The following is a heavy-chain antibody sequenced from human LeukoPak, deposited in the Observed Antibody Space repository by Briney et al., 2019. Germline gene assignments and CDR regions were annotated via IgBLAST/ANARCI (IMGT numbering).Heavy chain of an antibody. CDR1: GYTFTSYA. D-gene: IGHD3-10*01. CDR3: ARAWPNRYGSGSYHDY. Sequence: ASVNVSCKASGYTFTSYAMHGVRQAPGQGRGWMGWNNVGNGNTKYSQKFQGRVTITRDTSASTAYMELSSLRSEDTAVYHCARAWPNRYGSGSYHDYWGQGALVTVSS. CDR2: NNVGNGNT. J-gene: IGHJ4*02. V-gene: IGHV1-3*01.